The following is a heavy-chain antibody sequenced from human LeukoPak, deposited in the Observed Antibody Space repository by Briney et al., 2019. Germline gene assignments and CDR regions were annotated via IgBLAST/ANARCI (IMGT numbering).Heavy chain of an antibody. CDR1: GFTFNTFA. CDR3: ARESHEGATRAYNWFDP. Sequence: GGSLRLSCAATGFTFNTFAMHWVRQAPGKGLECLGLKSYDGDKQIYPASVKGRFSFSRDNSNNTLYLQMNNLRPEDTALYYCARESHEGATRAYNWFDPWGQGTLVSVSS. CDR2: KSYDGDKQ. J-gene: IGHJ5*02. D-gene: IGHD1-26*01. V-gene: IGHV3-30-3*01.